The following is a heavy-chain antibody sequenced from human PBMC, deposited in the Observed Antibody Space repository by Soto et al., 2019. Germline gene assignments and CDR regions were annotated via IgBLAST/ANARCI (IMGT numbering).Heavy chain of an antibody. CDR1: GFSFSRYE. V-gene: IGHV3-48*03. Sequence: GGSLRLSCAASGFSFSRYEMNWVRQAPGKGLEWVSYINTRGNTIHYADSVKGRFTVSRDNAENSLYLQMNSLRAEDTAVYYCARDIDYYDSSGYQDYWGQGTLVTVSS. CDR2: INTRGNTI. D-gene: IGHD3-22*01. J-gene: IGHJ4*02. CDR3: ARDIDYYDSSGYQDY.